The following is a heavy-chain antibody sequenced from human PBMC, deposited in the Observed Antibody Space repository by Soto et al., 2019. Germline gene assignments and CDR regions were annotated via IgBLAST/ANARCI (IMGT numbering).Heavy chain of an antibody. CDR2: RYYSGST. Sequence: PSETLSLTCTVSGGSISSGDYYWSWIRQPPGKGLEGIGYRYYSGSTYYNPSLKSRVTISVDTSKNQFSLKLSSVTAADTAVYYCARARFLYPDYYYYYGMEVWGQGTTVTLSS. CDR3: ARARFLYPDYYYYYGMEV. V-gene: IGHV4-30-4*01. CDR1: GGSISSGDYY. D-gene: IGHD3-3*01. J-gene: IGHJ6*01.